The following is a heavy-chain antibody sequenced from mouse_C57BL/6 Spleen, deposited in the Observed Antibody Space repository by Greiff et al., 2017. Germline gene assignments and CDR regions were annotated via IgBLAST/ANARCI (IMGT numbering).Heavy chain of an antibody. D-gene: IGHD4-1*01. CDR3: ARPLTGTFAY. J-gene: IGHJ3*01. V-gene: IGHV1-59*01. CDR1: GYTFTSYW. CDR2: IDPSDSYT. Sequence: QVQLQQPGAELVRPGTSVKLSCKASGYTFTSYWMHWVKQRPGQGLEWIGVIDPSDSYTNYNQKFKGKATLTVDTSSSTAYMQLSSLTSEDSAVYYCARPLTGTFAYWGQGTLVTVSA.